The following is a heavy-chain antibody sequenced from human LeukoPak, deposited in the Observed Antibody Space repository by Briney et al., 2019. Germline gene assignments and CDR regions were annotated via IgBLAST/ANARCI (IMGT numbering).Heavy chain of an antibody. D-gene: IGHD1-26*01. CDR1: GDSISSGGYY. J-gene: IGHJ4*02. CDR2: IYYSGGT. V-gene: IGHV4-39*07. Sequence: SETLSLTCKVSGDSISSGGYYWGWIRQPPGKGLQWVASIYYSGGTFYNPSLKSRVTISKDTSKNQFSLNLRFVTAADTAVYYCARVVGATQLDYWGQGILVTVSS. CDR3: ARVVGATQLDY.